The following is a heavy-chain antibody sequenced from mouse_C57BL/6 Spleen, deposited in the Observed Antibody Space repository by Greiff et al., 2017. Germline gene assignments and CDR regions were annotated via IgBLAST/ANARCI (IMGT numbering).Heavy chain of an antibody. J-gene: IGHJ4*01. CDR2: INPSNGGT. V-gene: IGHV1-53*01. D-gene: IGHD1-1*01. CDR1: GYTFTSYW. CDR3: ARGTTVVPLAMDY. Sequence: VQLQQPGTELVKPGASVKLSCKASGYTFTSYWMHWVKQRPGQGLEWIGNINPSNGGTNYNEKFKSKATLTVDKSSSTAYMQLSSLTSEDSAVXYCARGTTVVPLAMDYWGQGTSVTVSS.